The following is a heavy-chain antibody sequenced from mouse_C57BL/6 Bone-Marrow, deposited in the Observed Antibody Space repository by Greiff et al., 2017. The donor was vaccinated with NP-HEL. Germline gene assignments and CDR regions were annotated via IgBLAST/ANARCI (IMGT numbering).Heavy chain of an antibody. V-gene: IGHV5-6*01. J-gene: IGHJ1*03. CDR1: GFTFSSYG. CDR3: ARSSYDYDGWYFDV. D-gene: IGHD2-4*01. Sequence: DVHLVESGGDLVKPGGSLKLSCAASGFTFSSYGMSWVRQTPDKRLEWVATISSGGSYTYYPDSVKGRFTISRDNAKNTLYLQMSSLKSEDTAMYYCARSSYDYDGWYFDVWGTGTTVTVSS. CDR2: ISSGGSYT.